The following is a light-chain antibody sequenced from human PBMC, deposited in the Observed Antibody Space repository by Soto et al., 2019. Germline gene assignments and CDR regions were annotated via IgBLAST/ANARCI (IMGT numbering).Light chain of an antibody. CDR3: QQYGSSPALT. Sequence: ELVLTQSPGTLSLSPGERATLSCRASQSVSSSYLAWYQQKPGQAPRLLIYGASSRATGIPDRFSGSGSGTDFTLTISRLEPEDFAVYYCQQYGSSPALTFGGGTKVDNK. V-gene: IGKV3-20*01. CDR1: QSVSSSY. J-gene: IGKJ4*01. CDR2: GAS.